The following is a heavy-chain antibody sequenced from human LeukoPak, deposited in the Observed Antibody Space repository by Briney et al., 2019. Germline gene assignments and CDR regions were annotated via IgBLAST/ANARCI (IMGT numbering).Heavy chain of an antibody. D-gene: IGHD3-22*01. CDR2: ISSISSYI. Sequence: GGSLRLSCAASGFTFSSYSMNWVRQAPGRGLEWVSSISSISSYIYYADSVKGRFTISRDNAKNSLYLQMNSLRAEDTAVYYCARDVPADYYDRSGYSLDYWGQGTLVTVSS. CDR1: GFTFSSYS. V-gene: IGHV3-21*01. CDR3: ARDVPADYYDRSGYSLDY. J-gene: IGHJ4*02.